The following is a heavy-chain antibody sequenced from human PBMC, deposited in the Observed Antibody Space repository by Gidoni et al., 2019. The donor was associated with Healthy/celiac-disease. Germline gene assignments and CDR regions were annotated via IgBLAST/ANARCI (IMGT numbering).Heavy chain of an antibody. CDR2: ISGSGGST. Sequence: EVQLLESGGGVVQPGGSLRSACAASGCSLSSDAMSWVRQAPGKGWEWVSAISGSGGSTYSADSVKGRFTISRDNSKNTLYLQMNSLRAEDTAVYYCAKEGMDSYGYFDWYFDLWGRGTLVTVSS. D-gene: IGHD5-18*01. J-gene: IGHJ2*01. V-gene: IGHV3-23*01. CDR1: GCSLSSDA. CDR3: AKEGMDSYGYFDWYFDL.